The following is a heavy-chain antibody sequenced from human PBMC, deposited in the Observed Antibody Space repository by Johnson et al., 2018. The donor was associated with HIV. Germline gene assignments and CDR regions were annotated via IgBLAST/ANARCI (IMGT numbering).Heavy chain of an antibody. CDR1: GFTFSSSA. CDR3: ARERHYYGSVRPRERQGDAFDI. J-gene: IGHJ3*02. CDR2: ISGSGGST. V-gene: IGHV3-23*04. D-gene: IGHD3-10*01. Sequence: VQLVESGGGVVQPGRSLRLSCAASGFTFSSSAMHWVHQAPGKGLEWVSAISGSGGSTYYADSVKGRFTISRDNSKNTLYLQMNSLRAEDTAVYFCARERHYYGSVRPRERQGDAFDIWGQGTMVTVAS.